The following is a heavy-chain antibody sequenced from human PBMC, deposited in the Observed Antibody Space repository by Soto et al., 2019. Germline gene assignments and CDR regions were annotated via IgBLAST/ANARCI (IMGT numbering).Heavy chain of an antibody. CDR3: ARGSRATIFGVVIRWYGMDV. CDR1: GGTFSSNA. D-gene: IGHD3-3*01. CDR2: IIPIFGTA. V-gene: IGHV1-69*13. J-gene: IGHJ6*02. Sequence: SVKVSCKASGGTFSSNAISWVRQAAGQGLEWMGGIIPIFGTANYAQKFQGRVTITADESTSTAYMELSSLRSGDTAVYYCARGSRATIFGVVIRWYGMDVWGQGTTVTVSS.